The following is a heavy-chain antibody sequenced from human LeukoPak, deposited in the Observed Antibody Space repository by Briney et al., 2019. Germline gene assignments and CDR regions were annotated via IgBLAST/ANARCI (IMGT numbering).Heavy chain of an antibody. CDR1: GVPISSYY. CDR2: IYYSGST. CDR3: ARLVYQLLGRAFDI. J-gene: IGHJ3*02. Sequence: SEPLSLTCIVSGVPISSYYWSWIRQPPGKGLEWVGYIYYSGSTNYNPSLKSRVTISVDTSKNKFSLKLSSVTAADTAVYYCARLVYQLLGRAFDIWGQGTMVTVSS. D-gene: IGHD2-2*01. V-gene: IGHV4-59*01.